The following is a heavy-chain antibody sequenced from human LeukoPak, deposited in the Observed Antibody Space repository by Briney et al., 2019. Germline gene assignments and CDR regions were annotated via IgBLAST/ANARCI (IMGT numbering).Heavy chain of an antibody. D-gene: IGHD7-27*01. V-gene: IGHV4-39*07. CDR3: ARDGNWDDAFDI. J-gene: IGHJ3*02. CDR1: GVSISSSDYY. CDR2: VYYSGST. Sequence: SETLSLTCTVSGVSISSSDYYWGWFRQPPGKGLEWIGSVYYSGSTYYNPSLKSRVTISVDTSKNQFSLKLSSVTAADTAVYYCARDGNWDDAFDIWGQGTMVTVSS.